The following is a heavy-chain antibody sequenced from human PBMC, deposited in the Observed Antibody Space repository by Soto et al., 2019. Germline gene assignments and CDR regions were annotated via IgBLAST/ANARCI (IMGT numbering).Heavy chain of an antibody. V-gene: IGHV4-39*01. Sequence: QLQLQESGPGLVKPSETLSLTCTVSGGSISSSSYYWGWIRQPPGKGLEWIGTSSYSGSTYYNPSLKSRGAVSVDTSKHPFSLRLGSVTAAATAVSYCANLYGDYVSYWGQGTLVTVSS. CDR3: ANLYGDYVSY. J-gene: IGHJ4*02. D-gene: IGHD4-17*01. CDR1: GGSISSSSYY. CDR2: SSYSGST.